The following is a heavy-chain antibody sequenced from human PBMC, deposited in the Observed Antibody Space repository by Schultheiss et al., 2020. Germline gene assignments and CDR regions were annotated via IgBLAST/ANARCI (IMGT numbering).Heavy chain of an antibody. CDR2: INHSGYT. CDR3: ARVLGVVVTAADY. Sequence: SQTLSLTCTVSGGSISSYYWSWIRQPPGKGLEWIGEINHSGYTNYNPSLKSRVTISVDTSKNQFSLKLSSVTAADTAVYYCARVLGVVVTAADYWGQGTLVTVSS. D-gene: IGHD2-21*02. V-gene: IGHV4-59*08. CDR1: GGSISSYY. J-gene: IGHJ4*02.